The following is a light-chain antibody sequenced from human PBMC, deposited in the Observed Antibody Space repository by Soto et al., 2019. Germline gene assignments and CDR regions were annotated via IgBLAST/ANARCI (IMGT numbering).Light chain of an antibody. J-gene: IGLJ2*01. V-gene: IGLV1-40*01. CDR2: SNT. Sequence: QSVLTQPPSVSGAPGQRVTISCTGSNSNIGAGFGVQWYQQFPRTAPRLLIYSNTNRPSGVPDRFSASKSGTSASLAITGLRAEDEADYYCQSFDINVLALIFGVGTKVTVL. CDR1: NSNIGAGFG. CDR3: QSFDINVLALI.